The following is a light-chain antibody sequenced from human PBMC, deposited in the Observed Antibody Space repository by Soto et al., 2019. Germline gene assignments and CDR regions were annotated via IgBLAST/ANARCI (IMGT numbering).Light chain of an antibody. CDR3: QKYNSAVDT. Sequence: DIQMTQSPFSPSASVGDRVTITCRASQGINNYLAWYQQKPGKVPRLLIYAASTLQSGFPSRFSGSGSRTDFTLTISSLQPEDVATYYCQKYNSAVDTFGGGTKVDIK. CDR2: AAS. J-gene: IGKJ4*01. CDR1: QGINNY. V-gene: IGKV1-27*01.